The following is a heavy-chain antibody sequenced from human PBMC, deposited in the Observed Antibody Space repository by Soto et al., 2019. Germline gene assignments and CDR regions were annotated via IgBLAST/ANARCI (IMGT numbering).Heavy chain of an antibody. J-gene: IGHJ5*02. CDR2: ILCDGSNK. CDR3: ARCFCGP. Sequence: GGSLRLSCAASGFTFSSYAMHWVRQAPGRGLEWVAIILCDGSNKYYADSAKGRFTISRDNSWNTLSLQMNSLRAEDTAMYYCARCFCGPWGQGTLVTVSS. CDR1: GFTFSSYA. V-gene: IGHV3-30-3*01.